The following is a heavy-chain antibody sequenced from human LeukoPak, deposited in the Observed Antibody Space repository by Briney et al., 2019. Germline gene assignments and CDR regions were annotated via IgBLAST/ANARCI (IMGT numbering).Heavy chain of an antibody. Sequence: SETLSLTCAAYGGSFSGYYWSWIRQPPGKGLKWIGEINHSGSTNYNPSLKSRVTTSVGTSKNQFSLKLSSVTAADTAVYYCAREGPYYGSGRNYFDYWGQGTLVTVSS. J-gene: IGHJ4*02. D-gene: IGHD3-10*01. CDR2: INHSGST. CDR1: GGSFSGYY. CDR3: AREGPYYGSGRNYFDY. V-gene: IGHV4-34*01.